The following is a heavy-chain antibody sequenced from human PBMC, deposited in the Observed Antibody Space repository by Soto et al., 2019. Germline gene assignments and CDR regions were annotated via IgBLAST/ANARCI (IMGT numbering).Heavy chain of an antibody. Sequence: GGSLRLSCAASGFTFSDYYMSWIRQAPGKGLEWVSYISSSGSTIYYADSVKGRFTISRDNAKNSLYLQMNSLRAEDTAVYYCAVEVVAATPDYWGQGTLVTVSS. CDR1: GFTFSDYY. CDR2: ISSSGSTI. V-gene: IGHV3-11*01. J-gene: IGHJ4*02. D-gene: IGHD2-15*01. CDR3: AVEVVAATPDY.